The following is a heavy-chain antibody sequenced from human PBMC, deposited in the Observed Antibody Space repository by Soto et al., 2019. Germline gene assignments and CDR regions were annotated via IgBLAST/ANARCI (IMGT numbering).Heavy chain of an antibody. Sequence: QPGGSLRLSCAASGFTVSRSYMSWVRQAPGKGLEWVSGIYAGGSTYYADSVRGRFTISRDTSQNILYLQMNSLRSEDTGIYYCARDCCSGNHYAHWGQGTPVTVSS. CDR3: ARDCCSGNHYAH. J-gene: IGHJ4*02. CDR1: GFTVSRSY. V-gene: IGHV3-53*01. CDR2: IYAGGST. D-gene: IGHD1-26*01.